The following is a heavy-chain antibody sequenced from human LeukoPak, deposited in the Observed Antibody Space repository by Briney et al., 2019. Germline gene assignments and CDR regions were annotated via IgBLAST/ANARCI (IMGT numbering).Heavy chain of an antibody. CDR1: GGSISSTSDY. CDR3: ARDRPNYSSGWYEHPGAWFDP. J-gene: IGHJ5*02. V-gene: IGHV4-39*07. CDR2: IYYSGST. D-gene: IGHD6-19*01. Sequence: SETLSLTCTVSGGSISSTSDYWGWIRQSPGKGLEWIGSIYYSGSTYYNPSLKSRVTISVDTSKNHFSLKLSSVTAADTAVYYCARDRPNYSSGWYEHPGAWFDPWGQGTLVTVSS.